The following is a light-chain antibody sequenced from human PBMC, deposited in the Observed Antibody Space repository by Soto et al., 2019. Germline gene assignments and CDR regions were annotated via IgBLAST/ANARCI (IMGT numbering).Light chain of an antibody. Sequence: QSALTQPPSASGTPGQRVTISCSGGSSNIGTNAVNWYQQLPGTAPKLLIYENNKRYSGIPDRFSGSKSGTSATLGITGLQTGDEADYYCGTWDSSLSADVFGTGTKVTVL. CDR3: GTWDSSLSADV. J-gene: IGLJ1*01. CDR2: ENN. CDR1: SSNIGTNA. V-gene: IGLV1-51*02.